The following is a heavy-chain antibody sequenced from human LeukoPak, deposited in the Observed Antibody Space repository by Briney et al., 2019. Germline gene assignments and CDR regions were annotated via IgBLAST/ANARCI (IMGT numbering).Heavy chain of an antibody. J-gene: IGHJ6*02. CDR1: GFTFSSYA. CDR2: IYYSGST. V-gene: IGHV4-59*01. CDR3: ARALTGIAVAGTHYYGMDV. D-gene: IGHD6-19*01. Sequence: GSLRLSCAASGFTFSSYAMSWIRQPPGKGLEWIGYIYYSGSTNYNPSLKSRVTISVDTSKNQFSLKLSSVTAADTAVYYCARALTGIAVAGTHYYGMDVWGQGTTVTVSS.